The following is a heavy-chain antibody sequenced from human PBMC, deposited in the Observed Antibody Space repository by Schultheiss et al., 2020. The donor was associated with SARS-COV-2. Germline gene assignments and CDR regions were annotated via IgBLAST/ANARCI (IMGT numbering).Heavy chain of an antibody. D-gene: IGHD3-3*01. Sequence: SVKVSCKASGGTFSSYTISWVRQAPGQGLEWMGRIIPILGIANYAQKFQGRVTITADKSTSTAYMELSSLRSEDTAVYYCARLGFWRDYYYGMDVWGQGTTVTVSS. CDR3: ARLGFWRDYYYGMDV. J-gene: IGHJ6*02. CDR1: GGTFSSYT. V-gene: IGHV1-69*02. CDR2: IIPILGIA.